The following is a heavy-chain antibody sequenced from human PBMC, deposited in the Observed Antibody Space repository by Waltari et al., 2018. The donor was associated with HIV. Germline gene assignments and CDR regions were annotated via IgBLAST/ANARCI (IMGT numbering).Heavy chain of an antibody. V-gene: IGHV4-31*03. CDR2: IYYSGST. Sequence: QVQLQESGPGLVKPSQTLSLTCTVSGGSISSGGYYWRWIRQHPGKGLEWIGYIYYSGSTYYNPSLKSRVTISVDTSKNQFSLKLSSVTAADTAVYYCARRSHQLGQAGLDYWGQGTLVTVSS. CDR3: ARRSHQLGQAGLDY. CDR1: GGSISSGGYY. D-gene: IGHD1-1*01. J-gene: IGHJ4*02.